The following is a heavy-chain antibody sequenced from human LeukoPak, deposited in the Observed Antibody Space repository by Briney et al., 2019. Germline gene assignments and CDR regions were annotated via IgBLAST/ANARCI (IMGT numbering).Heavy chain of an antibody. CDR1: GFTFSSYS. D-gene: IGHD5-12*01. CDR3: ARDTGYSGYGYYFDY. V-gene: IGHV3-21*01. Sequence: GGSLRLSCAASGFTFSSYSMNWVRQAPGKGLEWVSSISSSSIYIYYADSVKGRFTISRDNAKNSLYLQMNSLRAEDTAVYYCARDTGYSGYGYYFDYWGQGTLVTVSS. CDR2: ISSSSIYI. J-gene: IGHJ4*02.